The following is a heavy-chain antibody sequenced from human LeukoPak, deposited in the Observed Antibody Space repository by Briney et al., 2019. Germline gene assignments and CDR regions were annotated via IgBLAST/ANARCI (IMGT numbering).Heavy chain of an antibody. D-gene: IGHD3/OR15-3a*01. J-gene: IGHJ4*02. CDR1: GGSISSSSYY. Sequence: PSETLSLTCTVSGGSISSSSYYWGWIRQPPGKGLEWIGSIYYSGSTHYNPSLKSRVTISVDTSKNQFSLKLSSVTAADTAVYYCARQGLGYDYWGQGTLVTVSS. CDR3: ARQGLGYDY. V-gene: IGHV4-39*01. CDR2: IYYSGST.